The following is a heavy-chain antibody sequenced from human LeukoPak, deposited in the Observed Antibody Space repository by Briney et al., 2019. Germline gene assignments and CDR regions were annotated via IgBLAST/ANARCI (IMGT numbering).Heavy chain of an antibody. Sequence: SVNVSCKASGYTFTYRYLHWVRQAPGQALEWMGWITPFNGNTNYAQKLQDRVTITRDRSMSTAYMELSSLRSEDTAMYYCASALGIGGDYYYGMDVWGQGTTVTVSS. D-gene: IGHD7-27*01. J-gene: IGHJ6*02. CDR2: ITPFNGNT. CDR3: ASALGIGGDYYYGMDV. V-gene: IGHV1-45*02. CDR1: GYTFTYRY.